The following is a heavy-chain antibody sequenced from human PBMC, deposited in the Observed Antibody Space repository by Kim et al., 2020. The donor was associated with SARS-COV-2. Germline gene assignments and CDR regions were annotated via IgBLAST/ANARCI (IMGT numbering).Heavy chain of an antibody. D-gene: IGHD6-13*01. CDR1: GGSISSSSYY. Sequence: SETLSLTCTVSGGSISSSSYYWGWIRQPPGKGLEWIGSIYYSGSTYYNPSLKSRVTISVDTSKNQFSLKLSSVTAADTAAYYCASLPLSSSWYGVWGQGTLVTVSS. J-gene: IGHJ4*02. CDR2: IYYSGST. CDR3: ASLPLSSSWYGV. V-gene: IGHV4-39*01.